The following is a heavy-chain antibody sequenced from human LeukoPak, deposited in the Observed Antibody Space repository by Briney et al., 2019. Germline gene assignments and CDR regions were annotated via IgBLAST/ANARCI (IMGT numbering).Heavy chain of an antibody. V-gene: IGHV3-30*02. J-gene: IGHJ4*02. CDR3: AKARETGMMTSSLDD. Sequence: PGGSLRLSCAASGFTSSTYGMHWVRQAPGKGLEWVAFIRYDGSNKYYADSVKGRFTISRDNSKNTFYLQMNSLRGEDTAVYYCAKARETGMMTSSLDDWGQGTPVTVSS. D-gene: IGHD3-16*01. CDR2: IRYDGSNK. CDR1: GFTSSTYG.